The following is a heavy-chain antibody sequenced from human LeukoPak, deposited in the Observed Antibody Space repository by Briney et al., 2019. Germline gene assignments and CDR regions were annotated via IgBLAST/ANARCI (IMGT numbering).Heavy chain of an antibody. V-gene: IGHV4-30-4*01. D-gene: IGHD3-3*01. Sequence: EPSETLSLTCTVSGGSISSGDYYWSWIRQPPGKGLEWIGYIYYSGSTYYNPSLKSRVTISVDTSKNQFSLKLSSVTAADTAVYYCARVRTNQFGVVIPTDYMDVWGKGTAVTVSS. J-gene: IGHJ6*03. CDR2: IYYSGST. CDR3: ARVRTNQFGVVIPTDYMDV. CDR1: GGSISSGDYY.